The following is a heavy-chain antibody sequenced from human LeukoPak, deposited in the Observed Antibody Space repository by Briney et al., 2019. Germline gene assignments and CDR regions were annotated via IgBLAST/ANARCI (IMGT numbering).Heavy chain of an antibody. CDR3: AKDRLDSSGYYPLDY. CDR2: ISGSGGST. D-gene: IGHD3-22*01. V-gene: IGHV3-23*01. Sequence: GGSLRLSCAASGFTFNNYGMSWVRQAPGKGLEWVSAISGSGGSTYYADSVKGRFTISRDNSKNTLYLQVNSLRAEDTAVHYCAKDRLDSSGYYPLDYWGQGTLVTVSS. CDR1: GFTFNNYG. J-gene: IGHJ4*02.